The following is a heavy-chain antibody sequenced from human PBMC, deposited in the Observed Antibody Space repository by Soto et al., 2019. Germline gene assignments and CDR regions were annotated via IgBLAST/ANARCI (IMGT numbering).Heavy chain of an antibody. J-gene: IGHJ4*02. CDR1: GFTFSSYG. CDR3: AKDQGLWFGETTLFDY. D-gene: IGHD3-10*01. CDR2: ISYDGSNK. Sequence: GGSLRLSCAASGFTFSSYGMHWVRQAPGKGLEWVAVISYDGSNKYYADSVKGRFTISRDNSKNTLYLQMNSLRAEDTAVYYCAKDQGLWFGETTLFDYWGQGTLVTVSS. V-gene: IGHV3-30*18.